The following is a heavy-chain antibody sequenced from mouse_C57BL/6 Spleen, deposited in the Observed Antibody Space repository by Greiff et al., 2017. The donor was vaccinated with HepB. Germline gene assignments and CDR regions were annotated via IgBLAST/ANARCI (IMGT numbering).Heavy chain of an antibody. J-gene: IGHJ4*01. CDR3: TRVEIRGSAMDY. Sequence: EVQLQQSGAELVRPGASVKLSCTASGFNIKDDYMHWVKQRPEQGLEWIGWIDPENGDTEYASKFQGKATITADTSSNTTYLQLSSLTSEDTAVYSCTRVEIRGSAMDYWGQGTSVTVSA. CDR2: IDPENGDT. CDR1: GFNIKDDY. V-gene: IGHV14-4*01. D-gene: IGHD5-1-1*01.